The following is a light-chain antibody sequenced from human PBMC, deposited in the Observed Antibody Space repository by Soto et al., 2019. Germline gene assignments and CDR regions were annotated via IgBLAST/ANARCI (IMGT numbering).Light chain of an antibody. V-gene: IGKV1-39*01. CDR3: QQSYSTPLT. J-gene: IGKJ4*01. CDR2: KAS. Sequence: IQMSQTRSSLCAAGGERVTITCPASQSISSWLAWYQQKPGKAPKLLIYKASSLESGVPSRFSGSGSGTDFTLTLSSLQPEDFATYHCQQSYSTPLTFGGGTKVDIK. CDR1: QSISSW.